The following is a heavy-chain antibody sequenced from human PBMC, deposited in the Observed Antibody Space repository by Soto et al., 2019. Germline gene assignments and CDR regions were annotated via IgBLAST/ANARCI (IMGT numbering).Heavy chain of an antibody. D-gene: IGHD6-19*01. Sequence: GGSLRLSCAASGFTFSSYEMNWVRQAPGKGLEWVSYISSSGSTIYYADSVKGRFTISRDNAKNSLYLQMNGLRAEDTAVYYCAREAVAGTRTLYGMDVWGQGTTVTVSS. CDR3: AREAVAGTRTLYGMDV. CDR2: ISSSGSTI. J-gene: IGHJ6*02. CDR1: GFTFSSYE. V-gene: IGHV3-48*03.